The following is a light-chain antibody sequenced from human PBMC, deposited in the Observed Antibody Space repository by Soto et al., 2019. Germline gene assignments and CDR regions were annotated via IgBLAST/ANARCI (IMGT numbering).Light chain of an antibody. CDR2: DAS. J-gene: IGKJ2*01. CDR3: QQYKAYPYT. CDR1: QTVSSW. V-gene: IGKV1-5*01. Sequence: DIQMTQSPSTLSGSVGDRVTITCRASQTVSSWLAWYQQKPGKAPKLLIYDASSLESGVPSRFSGSGSGTEFTLTISSLQPDDFATYYCQQYKAYPYTFAQGTKVDNK.